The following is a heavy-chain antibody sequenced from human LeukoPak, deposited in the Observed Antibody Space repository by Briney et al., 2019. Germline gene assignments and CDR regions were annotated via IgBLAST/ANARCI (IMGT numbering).Heavy chain of an antibody. J-gene: IGHJ3*02. V-gene: IGHV1-18*01. D-gene: IGHD6-19*01. CDR1: AYTVTSYG. CDR2: ISAYNGNT. CDR3: ARDTGDRSRWEFDAFDI. Sequence: ASVNVSCQASAYTVTSYGISWVRLSPGHGLEGIGWISAYNGNTNYAQKLQGRVTMTIDTSTSTAYMELRSLRSDDTAVYYCARDTGDRSRWEFDAFDIWGQGTMVTVSS.